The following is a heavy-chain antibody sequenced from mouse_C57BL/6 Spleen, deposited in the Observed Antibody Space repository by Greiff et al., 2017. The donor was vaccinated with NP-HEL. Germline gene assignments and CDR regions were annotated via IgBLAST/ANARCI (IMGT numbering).Heavy chain of an antibody. J-gene: IGHJ2*01. CDR2: IWSDGST. D-gene: IGHD2-1*01. Sequence: VKVVESGPGLVAPSQSLSITCTVSGFSLTSYGVHWVRQPPGKGLEWLVVIWSDGSTTYNSALKSRLSISKDNSKSQVFLKMNSLQTDDTAMYYCARQSRGNYYYFDYWGQGTTLTVSS. CDR3: ARQSRGNYYYFDY. V-gene: IGHV2-6-1*01. CDR1: GFSLTSYG.